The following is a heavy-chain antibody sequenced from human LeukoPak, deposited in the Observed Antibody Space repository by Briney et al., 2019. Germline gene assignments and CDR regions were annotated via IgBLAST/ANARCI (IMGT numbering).Heavy chain of an antibody. D-gene: IGHD2-15*01. Sequence: SETLSLACTVSGGSISSGDYYWSWIRQPPGKGLEWIGYIYYSGSTYYNPSLKSRVTISVDTSKNQFSLKLSSVTAADTAVYYCARDCSGGSCYIDYWGQGTLVTVSS. CDR2: IYYSGST. J-gene: IGHJ4*02. CDR1: GGSISSGDYY. CDR3: ARDCSGGSCYIDY. V-gene: IGHV4-30-4*08.